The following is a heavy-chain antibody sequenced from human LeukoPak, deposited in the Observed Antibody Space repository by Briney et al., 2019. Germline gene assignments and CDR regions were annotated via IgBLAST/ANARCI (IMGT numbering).Heavy chain of an antibody. D-gene: IGHD3-16*01. CDR2: IRYDGSNK. V-gene: IGHV3-30*02. J-gene: IGHJ4*02. CDR1: GFTFSSYE. CDR3: EGSEGGY. Sequence: TGGSLRLSCAASGFTFSSYEMNWVRQAPGKGLEWVAFIRYDGSNKYYADSVKGRFTISRDNSKNALYLQMNSLRAEDTAVYYCEGSEGGYWGQGTLVTVSS.